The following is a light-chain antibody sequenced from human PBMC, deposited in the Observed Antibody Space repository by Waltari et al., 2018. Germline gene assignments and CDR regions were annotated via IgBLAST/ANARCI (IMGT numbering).Light chain of an antibody. CDR2: AAS. Sequence: EIAITQSPATLSVSPGERATLSCSASQSLGSNLAWYQQKPGQAPRPLIYAASTRPTGIPARWSGSGSGTEFTLTISSLQSEGCAIYYCQQYNDWPPTWTFGQGTKVEIK. CDR1: QSLGSN. CDR3: QQYNDWPPTWT. J-gene: IGKJ1*01. V-gene: IGKV3-15*01.